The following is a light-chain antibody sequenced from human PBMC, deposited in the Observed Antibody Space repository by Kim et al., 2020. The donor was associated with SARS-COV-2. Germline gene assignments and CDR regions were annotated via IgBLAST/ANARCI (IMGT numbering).Light chain of an antibody. Sequence: EIVMTQSPATLSVSPGERATLSCRASQDVSSNLAWYQQKPGQAPRLLIYGSSTRATDIPARFSGSGSGTEFTLIISSLQSEDFAVYYCQQYNNWPPWTFGQGTKVDIK. CDR2: GSS. J-gene: IGKJ1*01. V-gene: IGKV3-15*01. CDR3: QQYNNWPPWT. CDR1: QDVSSN.